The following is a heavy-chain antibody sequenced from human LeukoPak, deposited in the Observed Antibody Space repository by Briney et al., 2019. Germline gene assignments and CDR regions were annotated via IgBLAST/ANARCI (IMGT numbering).Heavy chain of an antibody. CDR3: AKRITMVRGVTCYFDY. Sequence: GSLRLSCAASGFTFSSYAMSRVRQAPGKGLEWVSAISGSGGSTYYADSVKGRFTISRDNSKNTLYLQMNSLRAEDTAVYYCAKRITMVRGVTCYFDYWGQGTLVTVSS. CDR1: GFTFSSYA. J-gene: IGHJ4*02. D-gene: IGHD3-10*01. V-gene: IGHV3-23*01. CDR2: ISGSGGST.